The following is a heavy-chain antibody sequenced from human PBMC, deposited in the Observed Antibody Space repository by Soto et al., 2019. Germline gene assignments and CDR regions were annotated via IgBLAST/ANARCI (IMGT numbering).Heavy chain of an antibody. D-gene: IGHD4-17*01. CDR2: IYWDDDK. Sequence: QITLNESGPTLVKPTQTLTLTCSFSGFSLSTRGVGVGWIRQPPGKALEWLALIYWDDDKRSSPSLSSRLTVTKDTSKNQVVLTMTNMDRVDTATYYCAHFRDYGQIDYWAQGTLVPVTS. J-gene: IGHJ4*02. V-gene: IGHV2-5*02. CDR3: AHFRDYGQIDY. CDR1: GFSLSTRGVG.